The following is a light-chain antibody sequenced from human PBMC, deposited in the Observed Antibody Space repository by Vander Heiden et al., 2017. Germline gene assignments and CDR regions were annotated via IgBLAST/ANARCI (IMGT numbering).Light chain of an antibody. Sequence: AIRMTQSPSSLSASTGDRVTITCRATQGISSYLAWYQQKPGKAPKLLIYAASTLLSGVPSRFSGSGSGTDFTLTISCLQSEDFATYYCQQDDSYPRTFGQGTKVEIK. V-gene: IGKV1-8*01. CDR2: AAS. CDR3: QQDDSYPRT. CDR1: QGISSY. J-gene: IGKJ1*01.